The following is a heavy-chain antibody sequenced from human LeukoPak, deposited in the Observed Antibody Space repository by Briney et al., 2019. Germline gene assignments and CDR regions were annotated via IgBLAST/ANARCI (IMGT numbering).Heavy chain of an antibody. CDR3: ARGPAGGYYFDY. J-gene: IGHJ4*02. CDR1: GYTFTNYY. V-gene: IGHV1-2*02. Sequence: ASVKVSCKASGYTFTNYYIHWLRQAPGQGLEWMGWINPNSGGTNYAQKFQGRVTMTRDTSISTAYMELSRLRSDDTAVYYCARGPAGGYYFDYWGQGTLVTVSS. CDR2: INPNSGGT. D-gene: IGHD6-13*01.